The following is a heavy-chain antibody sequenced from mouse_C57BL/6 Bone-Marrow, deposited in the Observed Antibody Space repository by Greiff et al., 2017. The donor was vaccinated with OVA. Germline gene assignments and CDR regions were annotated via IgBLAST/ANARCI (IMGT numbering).Heavy chain of an antibody. D-gene: IGHD1-1*01. J-gene: IGHJ3*01. CDR1: GFTFSSYG. CDR3: ARHGDCYGLPLFAY. CDR2: ISSGGSYT. Sequence: EVKLVESGGDLVKPGGSLKLSCAASGFTFSSYGMSWVRQTPDKRLEWVATISSGGSYTYYPDSVKGRFTISRDNAKNTLYLQMSSLKSEDTAMYYCARHGDCYGLPLFAYWGQGTLVTVSA. V-gene: IGHV5-6*01.